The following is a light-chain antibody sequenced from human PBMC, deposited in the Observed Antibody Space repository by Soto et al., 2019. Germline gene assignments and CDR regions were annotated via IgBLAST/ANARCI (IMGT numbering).Light chain of an antibody. CDR3: HSYDISLSVWV. Sequence: QSVLTQPPSVSGAPGQRVTISCTWSSSNIGAGYDVPWYHQLPGTAPKLLIYGNNNRPSGVPDRFSGSRSGTSASLSITGLQAEDEADYYCHSYDISLSVWVFGGGTQLTVL. V-gene: IGLV1-40*01. CDR1: SSNIGAGYD. CDR2: GNN. J-gene: IGLJ3*02.